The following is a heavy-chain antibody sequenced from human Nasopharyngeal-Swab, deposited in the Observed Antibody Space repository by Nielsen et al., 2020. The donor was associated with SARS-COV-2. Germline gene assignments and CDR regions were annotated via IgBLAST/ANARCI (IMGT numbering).Heavy chain of an antibody. V-gene: IGHV3-23*01. CDR3: ARDGRIGYGVYLDY. CDR2: GSGDVAHTT. J-gene: IGHJ4*02. CDR1: GFTFSAHA. D-gene: IGHD5-12*01. Sequence: GGSLRLSCAASGFTFSAHAMNWVRQAAGQGLAWVSAGSGDVAHTTYYADSVKGRFTISRDNSKNTLYLQMNGLRAEDAAIYYCARDGRIGYGVYLDYWGQGTPVTVSS.